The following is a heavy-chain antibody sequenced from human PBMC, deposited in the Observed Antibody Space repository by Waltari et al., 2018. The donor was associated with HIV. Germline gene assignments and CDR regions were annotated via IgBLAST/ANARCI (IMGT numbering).Heavy chain of an antibody. Sequence: QVQLVQSGSELKKPGASVKVSCKDSGYTLTNYAMNWGLQAPGQGLDWMGWINTTTGNPTYAQGFTGRFVFSLDTSVSTAYLQISSLKAEDTAVYYCSRNRNGSLDYWGQGTLVTVSS. V-gene: IGHV7-4-1*02. D-gene: IGHD2-8*01. J-gene: IGHJ4*02. CDR1: GYTLTNYA. CDR3: SRNRNGSLDY. CDR2: INTTTGNP.